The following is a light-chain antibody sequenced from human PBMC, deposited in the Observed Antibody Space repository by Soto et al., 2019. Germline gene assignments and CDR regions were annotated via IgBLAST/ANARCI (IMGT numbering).Light chain of an antibody. V-gene: IGKV3-15*01. CDR1: QSVSSN. J-gene: IGKJ5*01. CDR2: GAS. Sequence: EIVLAQSQATLSVSPGERATLSCLASQSVSSNLAWYQQKPGQAPRLLIYGASTRATGIPARFSGSGSGTEFTLTISSLQSEDFAVYYCQQYNTWPLITFGQGTRLEIK. CDR3: QQYNTWPLIT.